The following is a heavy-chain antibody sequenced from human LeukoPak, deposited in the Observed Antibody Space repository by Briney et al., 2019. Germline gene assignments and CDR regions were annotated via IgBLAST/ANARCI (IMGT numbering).Heavy chain of an antibody. Sequence: GGSLRLSCAASGFTFSSYAMSWVRQAPGKGLEWVSSISGSGDSTYYADSVQGRFTISRDKSKDTLYLQMNSLRAEDTAVYFCAKDYRYAIAAPGRQYNWFDSWGQGTLVTVSS. CDR2: ISGSGDST. CDR1: GFTFSSYA. CDR3: AKDYRYAIAAPGRQYNWFDS. D-gene: IGHD6-13*01. V-gene: IGHV3-23*01. J-gene: IGHJ5*01.